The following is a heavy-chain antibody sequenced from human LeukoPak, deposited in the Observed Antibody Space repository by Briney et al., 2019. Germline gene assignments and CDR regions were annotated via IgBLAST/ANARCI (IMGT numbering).Heavy chain of an antibody. J-gene: IGHJ4*02. CDR2: IYPGDSDT. V-gene: IGHV5-51*01. CDR3: ARLTTTLTTFLDY. CDR1: GYTFSKYW. D-gene: IGHD4-11*01. Sequence: GESLKISCKASGYTFSKYWIGWVRQMPGKGLEWMGIIYPGDSDTKYSPSFQGQVTISVDKSISTAYLQWSSLEASDTAMYYCARLTTTLTTFLDYWGQGTLVTVSS.